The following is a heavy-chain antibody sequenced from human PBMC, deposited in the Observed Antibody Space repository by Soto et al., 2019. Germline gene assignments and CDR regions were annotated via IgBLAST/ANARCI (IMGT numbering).Heavy chain of an antibody. CDR3: ARAYCSSTSCYGVGIDY. CDR1: GYTFTGYY. CDR2: INPNSGDT. Sequence: QVQLVQSGAEVKKPGASVKVSCKASGYTFTGYYMHWVRQAPGQGLEWMGWINPNSGDTNYAQKFQGWVTMTRDTSISTAYMELSRLRSDDTAVYYCARAYCSSTSCYGVGIDYWGQGTLVTVSS. V-gene: IGHV1-2*04. J-gene: IGHJ4*02. D-gene: IGHD2-2*01.